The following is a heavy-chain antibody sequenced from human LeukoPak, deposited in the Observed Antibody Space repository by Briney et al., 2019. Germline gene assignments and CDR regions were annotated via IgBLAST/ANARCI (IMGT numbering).Heavy chain of an antibody. D-gene: IGHD3-22*01. V-gene: IGHV4-59*01. Sequence: SETLSLTCTVSGGSLSSYYWSWIRQPPGKGLEWVGYIYYSGSINYNPSLKSRVPISVDTSKSLFSLKLSSVTAADTAVYYCARGGGYYDARFDYWGQGTLVTVSS. CDR3: ARGGGYYDARFDY. CDR1: GGSLSSYY. CDR2: IYYSGSI. J-gene: IGHJ4*02.